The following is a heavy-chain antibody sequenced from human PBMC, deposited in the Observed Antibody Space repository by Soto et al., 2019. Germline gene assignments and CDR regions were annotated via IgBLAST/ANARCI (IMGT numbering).Heavy chain of an antibody. CDR1: GFTFSSYA. V-gene: IGHV3-23*01. Sequence: EVQLLESGGHSVQPGGSLRLSCAASGFTFSSYAMAWVRQAPGRGLEWVSVISGTGRDTHYADSVKGRFTISRDNSKNTLNLQMNSLTVDDTAIYYCAKMYYYDSDSCGFLDQWSRRTLVTVSA. J-gene: IGHJ4*02. CDR3: AKMYYYDSDSCGFLDQ. D-gene: IGHD3-22*01. CDR2: ISGTGRDT.